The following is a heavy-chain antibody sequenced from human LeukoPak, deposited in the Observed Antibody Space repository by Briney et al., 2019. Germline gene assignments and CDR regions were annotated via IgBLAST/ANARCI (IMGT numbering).Heavy chain of an antibody. J-gene: IGHJ5*02. Sequence: PSETLSLTCVVSGASFSSGSHYWNWIRQSPGRGLEWIGHIFYRGTTNYTPSLKSRVTISVDTSMNQFSLRLTSVTAADTAVYFCARSFYSSGWYTPLRWFDTWGQGALVTVSS. CDR2: IFYRGTT. D-gene: IGHD6-19*01. V-gene: IGHV4-61*01. CDR1: GASFSSGSHY. CDR3: ARSFYSSGWYTPLRWFDT.